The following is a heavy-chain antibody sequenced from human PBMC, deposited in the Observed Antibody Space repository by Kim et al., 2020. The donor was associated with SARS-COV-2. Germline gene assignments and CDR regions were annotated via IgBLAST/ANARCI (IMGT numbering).Heavy chain of an antibody. Sequence: SETLSLTCTVSGGSISSGDYYWSWIRQPPGKGLEWIGYIYYSGSTYYNPSLKSRVIISVDMSKNQFSLKLSSVTAADTAVYYCARQPVVPTAPDYWGQGTLGTVSS. CDR3: ARQPVVPTAPDY. J-gene: IGHJ4*02. D-gene: IGHD2-21*01. V-gene: IGHV4-30-4*01. CDR1: GGSISSGDYY. CDR2: IYYSGST.